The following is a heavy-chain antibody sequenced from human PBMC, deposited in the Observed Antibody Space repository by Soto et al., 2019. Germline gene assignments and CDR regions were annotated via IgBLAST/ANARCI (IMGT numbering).Heavy chain of an antibody. CDR3: ARWDYDPSYGMDV. D-gene: IGHD4-17*01. J-gene: IGHJ6*02. CDR2: ISASGGST. V-gene: IGHV3-23*01. Sequence: GGSLRLSCAASGFTFSSYAMSWVRQAPGKGLEWVSAISASGGSTYYADSVKGRFTISRDNSKNTLYLQMNSLRAEDTAVYYCARWDYDPSYGMDVWGQGTTVTVSS. CDR1: GFTFSSYA.